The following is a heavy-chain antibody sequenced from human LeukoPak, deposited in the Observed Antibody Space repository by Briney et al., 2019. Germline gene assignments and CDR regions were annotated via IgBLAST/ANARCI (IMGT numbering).Heavy chain of an antibody. D-gene: IGHD2-15*01. CDR1: GGTFSSYA. J-gene: IGHJ4*02. CDR2: IIPILGIA. CDR3: ARDSQHCSGGSCYSDY. V-gene: IGHV1-69*04. Sequence: GASVKVSCKASGGTFSSYAISWVRQAPGQGLEWMGRIIPILGIANYAQKFQSRVTITADKSTSTAYMELSSLRSEDTAVYYCARDSQHCSGGSCYSDYWSQGTLVTVSS.